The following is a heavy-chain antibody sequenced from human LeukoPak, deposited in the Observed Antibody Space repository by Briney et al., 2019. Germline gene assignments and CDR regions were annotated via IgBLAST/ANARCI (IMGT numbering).Heavy chain of an antibody. CDR1: GFTFSSYG. CDR2: IYTGGST. D-gene: IGHD1-26*01. CDR3: ARSIVGATTFDN. Sequence: PGGSLRLSCAASGFTFSSYGMHWVRQAPGKGLEWVSVIYTGGSTYYADSVKGRFTISRDNSKNTLYLQMNSLRAEDTAVYYCARSIVGATTFDNWGQGALVTVSS. V-gene: IGHV3-53*01. J-gene: IGHJ4*02.